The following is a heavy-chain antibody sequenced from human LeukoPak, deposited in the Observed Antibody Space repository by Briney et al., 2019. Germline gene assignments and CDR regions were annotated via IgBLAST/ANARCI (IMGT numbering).Heavy chain of an antibody. CDR1: DFSFITYA. CDR2: ISGGGDAT. Sequence: GGSLRLSCAASDFSFITYAMSWVRQAPGKGLEWVSTISGGGDATYYADSVKGRFTISRDNSKNTLYLQMNSLRADDTARYYCAKDFVYGSRFPRPLDYWGQGTLVTVSS. J-gene: IGHJ4*02. V-gene: IGHV3-23*01. CDR3: AKDFVYGSRFPRPLDY. D-gene: IGHD3-3*01.